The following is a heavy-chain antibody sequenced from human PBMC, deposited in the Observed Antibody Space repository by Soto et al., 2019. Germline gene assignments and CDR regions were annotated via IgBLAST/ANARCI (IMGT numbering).Heavy chain of an antibody. J-gene: IGHJ6*02. V-gene: IGHV3-30-3*01. CDR3: ARDDPIAAAGYYYYYGMDV. CDR2: ISYDGSNK. D-gene: IGHD6-13*01. CDR1: GFTFSSYA. Sequence: GGSLRLSCAASGFTFSSYAMHWVRQAPGKGLEWVAVISYDGSNKYYADSVKGRFTISRDNSKNTLYLQMNSLRAEDTAVYYCARDDPIAAAGYYYYYGMDVWGQGTTVTVSS.